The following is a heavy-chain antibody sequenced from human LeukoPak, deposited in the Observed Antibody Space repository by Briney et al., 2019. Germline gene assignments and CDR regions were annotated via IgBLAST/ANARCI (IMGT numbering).Heavy chain of an antibody. CDR1: GFTFSSYG. CDR3: AKDGPERGYSYGYPFYYYGMDV. D-gene: IGHD5-18*01. CDR2: IRYDGSNK. Sequence: GGSLRLSCAASGFTFSSYGMHWVRQAPGKGLEWVAFIRYDGSNKYYADSVKGRFTISRDNSKNTLYLQMNSLRAEDTAVYYCAKDGPERGYSYGYPFYYYGMDVWGQGTTSPSP. J-gene: IGHJ6*02. V-gene: IGHV3-30*02.